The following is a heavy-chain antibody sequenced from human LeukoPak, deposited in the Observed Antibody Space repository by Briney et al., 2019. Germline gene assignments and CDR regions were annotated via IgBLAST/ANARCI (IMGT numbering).Heavy chain of an antibody. V-gene: IGHV3-7*01. Sequence: GGSLRLSCAPSGFTFSRYWMTWVRQTPGKGLEWVASIKDNGRQKYYVDSVKGRFTVSRDNAKNSAYLQMDSLRAEDTALYYCARDASRGFDTWGQGTQVTVSS. J-gene: IGHJ4*02. D-gene: IGHD5-24*01. CDR3: ARDASRGFDT. CDR2: IKDNGRQK. CDR1: GFTFSRYW.